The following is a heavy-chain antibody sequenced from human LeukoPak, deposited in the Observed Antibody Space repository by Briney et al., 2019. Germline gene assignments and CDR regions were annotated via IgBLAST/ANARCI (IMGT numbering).Heavy chain of an antibody. CDR2: IYYSGST. CDR1: GGSISSSSYY. D-gene: IGHD2-2*01. Sequence: SETLSLTCTVSGGSISSSSYYWGWIRQPPGKGLEWIGSIYYSGSTYYNPSLKSRVTISVDTSKNQFSLKLSSVTAADTAVYYCARRDIVVRSGAFDIWGQGTMVTVSS. CDR3: ARRDIVVRSGAFDI. V-gene: IGHV4-39*01. J-gene: IGHJ3*02.